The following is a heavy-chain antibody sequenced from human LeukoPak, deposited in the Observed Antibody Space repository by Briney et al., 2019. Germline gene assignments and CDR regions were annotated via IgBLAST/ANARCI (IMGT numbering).Heavy chain of an antibody. CDR1: GFTYSSYA. CDR2: IKGSGSTT. D-gene: IGHD3-16*02. CDR3: ATSFNRFGGVIGCSVYFDS. Sequence: GGSLRLSCAASGFTYSSYAMSWVRQAPEKGLEWVSGIKGSGSTTYYADSVKGRFTISRDNSKNTLYLQMNSLRAEDTAVYYCATSFNRFGGVIGCSVYFDSWGQGILVTVSS. J-gene: IGHJ4*02. V-gene: IGHV3-23*01.